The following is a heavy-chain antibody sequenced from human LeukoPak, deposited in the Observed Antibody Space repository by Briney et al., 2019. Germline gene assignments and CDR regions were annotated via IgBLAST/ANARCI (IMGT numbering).Heavy chain of an antibody. CDR1: GFTFSSYA. V-gene: IGHV3-30*14. J-gene: IGHJ4*02. Sequence: GGSLRLSCAASGFTFSSYAMHWIRQAPGKGLEWVAVISYDGSNKYYADSVKGRFTISRDNSKNTLYLQMNSLRAEDTAVYYCARDPGGDGGSNYYLDYWGQGTLVTVSS. D-gene: IGHD3-16*01. CDR3: ARDPGGDGGSNYYLDY. CDR2: ISYDGSNK.